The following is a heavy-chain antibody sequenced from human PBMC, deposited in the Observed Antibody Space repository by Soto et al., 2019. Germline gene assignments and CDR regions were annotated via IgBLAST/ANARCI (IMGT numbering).Heavy chain of an antibody. Sequence: LKISCTGFGYTFTTFWISWVRQMPGRGLEWMGRIDPRDSYTNYSPSFQGHVTISADKSISTAYLQWGSLKASDTAMYYCARLFCSSSTCDSWFDPWGQGTLVTVSS. CDR3: ARLFCSSSTCDSWFDP. D-gene: IGHD2-2*01. CDR2: IDPRDSYT. V-gene: IGHV5-10-1*01. CDR1: GYTFTTFW. J-gene: IGHJ5*02.